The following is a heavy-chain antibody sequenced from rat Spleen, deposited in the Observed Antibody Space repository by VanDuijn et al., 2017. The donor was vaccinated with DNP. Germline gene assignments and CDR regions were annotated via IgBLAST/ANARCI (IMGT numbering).Heavy chain of an antibody. V-gene: IGHV5-7*01. CDR1: GITFSDHN. D-gene: IGHD1-4*01. Sequence: EVQLVESGGGLVQPGRSLKLSCAVSGITFSDHNMAWVRQAPKKSLEWVAIISYDGSDTYYRDSVKGRFTISRDNAKSTLYLQMDSLRSEDTATYYCAGRPPPTRGPFDYWGQGVMVTVSS. CDR2: ISYDGSDT. J-gene: IGHJ2*01. CDR3: AGRPPPTRGPFDY.